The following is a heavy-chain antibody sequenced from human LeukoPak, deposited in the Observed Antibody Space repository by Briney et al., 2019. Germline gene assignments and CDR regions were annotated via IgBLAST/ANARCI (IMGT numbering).Heavy chain of an antibody. CDR1: GGSFSGYY. D-gene: IGHD3-10*01. J-gene: IGHJ4*02. CDR2: INHSGST. V-gene: IGHV4-34*01. CDR3: ACTVYYGSVDY. Sequence: PSETLSLTCAVYGGSFSGYYWSWLRQPPGKGLEWIGGINHSGSTNYNPSLKSRVTISVDTSKNQFSLKLSSVTAADTAVYYCACTVYYGSVDYWGQGTLVTVSS.